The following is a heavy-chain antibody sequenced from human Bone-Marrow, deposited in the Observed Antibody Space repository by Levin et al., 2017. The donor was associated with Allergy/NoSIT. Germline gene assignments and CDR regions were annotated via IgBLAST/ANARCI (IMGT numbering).Heavy chain of an antibody. CDR1: GGSVNGGYY. Sequence: PSETLSLTCTVSGGSVNGGYYWSWVRQRPGKGLEWIGYIYYGGTTKYNPAYESRAVIAVNMSKNQLSLQLVSVTATDTAVYYCTSDGRSGSFYNRPFDFWGQGTPVTVSS. CDR2: IYYGGTT. V-gene: IGHV4-31*03. D-gene: IGHD3-10*01. J-gene: IGHJ4*02. CDR3: TSDGRSGSFYNRPFDF.